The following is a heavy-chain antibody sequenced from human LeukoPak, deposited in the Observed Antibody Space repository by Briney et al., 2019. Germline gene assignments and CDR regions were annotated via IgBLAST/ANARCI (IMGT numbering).Heavy chain of an antibody. CDR3: VRQLETTSWFDY. V-gene: IGHV1-2*06. J-gene: IGHJ4*02. Sequence: ASVKVSCKASGYTFSDYYLHWVRLAPGQGLEWMGRISPNSGGTDYAQKFQGKVTMTRDSSISTVYMHLNRLRSDDTAIYYCVRQLETTSWFDYWGQGTLVIASS. D-gene: IGHD2-2*01. CDR1: GYTFSDYY. CDR2: ISPNSGGT.